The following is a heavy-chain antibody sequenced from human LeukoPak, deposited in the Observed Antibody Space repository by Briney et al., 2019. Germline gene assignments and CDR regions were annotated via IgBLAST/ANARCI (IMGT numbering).Heavy chain of an antibody. Sequence: ASVKVSCKASGYTFTVYYIHWVRQAPGQGLEWMGVINPGSGNTNYAQKFQDRVTMTRDTSTGTVYMELSSLRSKDTAVYFCARVTGGANFDHWGPGTLVTVSS. J-gene: IGHJ4*02. CDR3: ARVTGGANFDH. CDR1: GYTFTVYY. CDR2: INPGSGNT. V-gene: IGHV1-46*01. D-gene: IGHD1-14*01.